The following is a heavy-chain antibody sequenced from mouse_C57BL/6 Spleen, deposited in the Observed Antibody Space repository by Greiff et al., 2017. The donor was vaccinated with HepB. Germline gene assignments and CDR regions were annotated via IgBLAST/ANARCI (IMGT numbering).Heavy chain of an antibody. Sequence: VQLQQSGPELVKPGASVKISCKASGYTFTDYYMNWVKQSHGKSLEWIGDINPNNGGTSYNQKFKGKATLTVDKSSSTAYMELRSLTSEDSAVYYCARPYYDTLFAYWGQGTLVTVSA. CDR2: INPNNGGT. V-gene: IGHV1-26*01. CDR3: ARPYYDTLFAY. J-gene: IGHJ3*01. CDR1: GYTFTDYY. D-gene: IGHD2-4*01.